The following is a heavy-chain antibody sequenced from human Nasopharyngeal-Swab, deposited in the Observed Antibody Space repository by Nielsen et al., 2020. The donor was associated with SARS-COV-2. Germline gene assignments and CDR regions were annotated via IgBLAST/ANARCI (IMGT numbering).Heavy chain of an antibody. V-gene: IGHV1-46*01. CDR1: EYTFTSYY. CDR2: INPSGGST. D-gene: IGHD6-13*01. J-gene: IGHJ4*02. CDR3: ARAGAAADNPGY. Sequence: ASVKVSCKASEYTFTSYYMHWVRQAPGQGLEWMGIINPSGGSTSYAQRFQGRVTLTRDTSTSTLYMELSSLRSEDTAVYYCARAGAAADNPGYWGQGTLVTVSS.